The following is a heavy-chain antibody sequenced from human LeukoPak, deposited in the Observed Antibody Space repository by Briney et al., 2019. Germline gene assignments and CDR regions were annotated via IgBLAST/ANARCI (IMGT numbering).Heavy chain of an antibody. D-gene: IGHD2-21*02. J-gene: IGHJ6*02. CDR2: INYSGST. Sequence: PSETLSLTCTVSGGSITTYYWTWIRQPPGKGLEWIGYINYSGSTNYNPSLKSRVTISVDTSKNQFSLKLSPVTAADTAVYYCARVEVAVVAAAQTPKYGMDVWGQGTTVTVSS. CDR1: GGSITTYY. CDR3: ARVEVAVVAAAQTPKYGMDV. V-gene: IGHV4-59*08.